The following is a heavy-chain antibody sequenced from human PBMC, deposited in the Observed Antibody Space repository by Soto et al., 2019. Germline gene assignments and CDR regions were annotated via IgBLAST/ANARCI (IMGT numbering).Heavy chain of an antibody. CDR2: IYYSGST. CDR3: ARDEGGTRGYYYIDV. J-gene: IGHJ6*03. CDR1: GGSVSSSGHY. D-gene: IGHD1-1*01. Sequence: QVPLQESGPVLVRPSQTLSLTCSVSGGSVSSSGHYWSWIRQHPGKGLEWIGYIYYSGSTYYNPSLESRLTISLDTSKNEFSLKLSSVTAADTAVYYCARDEGGTRGYYYIDVCGKGTTVTVSS. V-gene: IGHV4-31*03.